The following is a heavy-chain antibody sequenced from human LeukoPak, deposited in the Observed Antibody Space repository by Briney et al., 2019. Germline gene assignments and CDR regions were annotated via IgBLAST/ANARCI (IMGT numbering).Heavy chain of an antibody. CDR1: GFTFSDFY. Sequence: GGSLRLSCAASGFTFSDFYMSWIRQAPGKGLEWVSYISSSGTTIYYADSVKGRFTISRDNAKNSLYVQMNSLRAEDTAVYYCARAENHDAFDIWGQGTMVTVSS. J-gene: IGHJ3*02. V-gene: IGHV3-11*01. D-gene: IGHD1-14*01. CDR2: ISSSGTTI. CDR3: ARAENHDAFDI.